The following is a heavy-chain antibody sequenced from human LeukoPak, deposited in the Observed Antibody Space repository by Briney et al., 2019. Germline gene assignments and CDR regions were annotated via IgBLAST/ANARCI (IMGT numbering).Heavy chain of an antibody. J-gene: IGHJ4*02. CDR3: ARELSQIVWGGLDY. V-gene: IGHV3-30*03. D-gene: IGHD2-21*01. CDR1: GFTFSSYA. CDR2: IQNDASTE. Sequence: GGSLRLSCAASGFTFSSYAMTWVRQAPGKGLEWVAVIQNDASTENFADSVKGRFTISRDNSKNTVFLQMNSLRVEDTAVYYCARELSQIVWGGLDYGGQGTLVSVSS.